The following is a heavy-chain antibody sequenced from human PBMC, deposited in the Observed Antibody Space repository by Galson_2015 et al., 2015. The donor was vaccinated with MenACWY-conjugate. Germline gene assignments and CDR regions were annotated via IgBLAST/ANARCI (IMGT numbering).Heavy chain of an antibody. CDR3: ARVGQERRTLLPNFDG. Sequence: SLRLSCAASGFTFNMYSLHWVRQAPGKGLEWVAVISYDGKDKFYGDSVKGRFIILRDNSKNTVYLQMNSLRGEDTGVYFCARVGQERRTLLPNFDGGGQGNRVTVSS. CDR2: ISYDGKDK. D-gene: IGHD3-22*01. J-gene: IGHJ4*02. CDR1: GFTFNMYS. V-gene: IGHV3-30*01.